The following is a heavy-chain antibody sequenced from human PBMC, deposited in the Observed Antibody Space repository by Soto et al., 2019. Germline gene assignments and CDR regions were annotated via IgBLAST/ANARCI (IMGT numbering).Heavy chain of an antibody. CDR3: ARELQAARRGPAVGGDDAFDI. V-gene: IGHV4-34*01. J-gene: IGHJ3*02. Sequence: QVQLQQWGAGLLKPSETLSLTCAVYGGSFSGYYWSWIRQPPGKGLEWIGEINHSGSTNYNPSLKSRLTIAVDTSKNKVSLKLSSVTAADTAVYYCARELQAARRGPAVGGDDAFDIWGQGTMVTVSS. CDR1: GGSFSGYY. D-gene: IGHD6-6*01. CDR2: INHSGST.